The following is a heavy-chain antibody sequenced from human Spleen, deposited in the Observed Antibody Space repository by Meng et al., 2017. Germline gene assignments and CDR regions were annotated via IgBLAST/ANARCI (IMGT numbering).Heavy chain of an antibody. CDR3: ARVLLPWVAAAGTGWFDP. CDR2: IYPGDSDT. CDR1: GYSFTSYW. J-gene: IGHJ5*02. D-gene: IGHD6-13*01. Sequence: GESLKISCKGFGYSFTSYWIGWVRQMPGKGLEWMGIIYPGDSDTRYSPSFQGQVTISADKSISTAYLQWSSLKAPDTAMYYCARVLLPWVAAAGTGWFDPWGQGTLVTVSS. V-gene: IGHV5-51*01.